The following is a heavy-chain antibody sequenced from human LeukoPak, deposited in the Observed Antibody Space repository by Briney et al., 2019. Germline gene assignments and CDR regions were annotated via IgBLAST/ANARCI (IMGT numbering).Heavy chain of an antibody. J-gene: IGHJ4*02. CDR1: GFTFSSYG. D-gene: IGHD4-17*01. CDR3: AKVAIDHGDSPPFDY. CDR2: IWYDGSNK. V-gene: IGHV3-33*06. Sequence: PGGSLRLSCAASGFTFSSYGMHWVRQAPGKGLEWVAVIWYDGSNKYYADSVKGRFTISRDNSRNTLYLQMNSLRAEDTALYYCAKVAIDHGDSPPFDYWGQGTLVTVSS.